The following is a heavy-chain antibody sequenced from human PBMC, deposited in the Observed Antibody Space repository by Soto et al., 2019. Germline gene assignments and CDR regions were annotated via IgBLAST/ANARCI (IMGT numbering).Heavy chain of an antibody. D-gene: IGHD3-10*01. Sequence: EVQLLESGGGFVQPGGSLRLSCVVSGFTFSNYAINWVRQAPGKGLEWVSAISASGGSTYYIDSVKGRFTISRDSSKNTLCLQMNSLRVDDTAVYYCAIHFYYGSGSYYAVDYWGQGTLVTVSS. CDR2: ISASGGST. V-gene: IGHV3-23*01. CDR3: AIHFYYGSGSYYAVDY. CDR1: GFTFSNYA. J-gene: IGHJ4*02.